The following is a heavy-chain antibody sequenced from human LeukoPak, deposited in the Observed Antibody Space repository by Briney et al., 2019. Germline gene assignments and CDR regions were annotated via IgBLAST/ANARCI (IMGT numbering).Heavy chain of an antibody. D-gene: IGHD6-19*01. J-gene: IGHJ4*02. V-gene: IGHV1-18*01. Sequence: GASVKVSCKASGYTFTSYGISWVRQAPGQGLEWMGWISAYNGNTNYAQKLQGRVTMTTDTSTSTAYMELRSLRSDDTAVYYCARVVPSRGWYPWFGYWGQGTLVTVSS. CDR1: GYTFTSYG. CDR3: ARVVPSRGWYPWFGY. CDR2: ISAYNGNT.